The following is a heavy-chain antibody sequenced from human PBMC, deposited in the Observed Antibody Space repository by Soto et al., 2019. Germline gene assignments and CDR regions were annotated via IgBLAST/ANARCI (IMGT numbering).Heavy chain of an antibody. CDR3: AKKSVAFWLDP. J-gene: IGHJ5*02. Sequence: PSETLSLTCTVSGVSIRDYYRIWIRQAPGKGLDWIGYIHSSGYTNYNPSLKSRVVMSIDTSKNLFSLKLSSVTAADTAVYYCAKKSVAFWLDPWGQGTLVTVSS. CDR1: GVSIRDYY. CDR2: IHSSGYT. D-gene: IGHD2-21*01. V-gene: IGHV4-59*01.